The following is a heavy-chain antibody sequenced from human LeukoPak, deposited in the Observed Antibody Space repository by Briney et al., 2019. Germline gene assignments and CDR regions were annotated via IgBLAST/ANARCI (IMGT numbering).Heavy chain of an antibody. CDR1: GFIFSSYW. J-gene: IGHJ3*02. CDR2: IKQDGSEK. V-gene: IGHV3-7*01. Sequence: GGSLRLSCAASGFIFSSYWMSWVRQAPGKGLEWVANIKQDGSEKYYVDPVKGRFTISRDNAKNSLYLQMNSLRAEDTAVYYCARQIDYHDAFDIWGQGTMVTVSS. CDR3: ARQIDYHDAFDI. D-gene: IGHD4-11*01.